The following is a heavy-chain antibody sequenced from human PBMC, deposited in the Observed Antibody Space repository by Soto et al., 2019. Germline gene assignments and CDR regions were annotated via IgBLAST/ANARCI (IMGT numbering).Heavy chain of an antibody. J-gene: IGHJ6*02. CDR2: IRSKANSYAT. D-gene: IGHD2-21*02. V-gene: IGHV3-73*01. Sequence: GGSLRLSCAASGFTFSGSAMHWVRQASGKGLEWVGRIRSKANSYATAYAASVKGRFTISRDDSKNTAYLQMNSLKTEDTAVYYCTGAYCGGDCYYYYGMDVWGQGTTVTVSS. CDR3: TGAYCGGDCYYYYGMDV. CDR1: GFTFSGSA.